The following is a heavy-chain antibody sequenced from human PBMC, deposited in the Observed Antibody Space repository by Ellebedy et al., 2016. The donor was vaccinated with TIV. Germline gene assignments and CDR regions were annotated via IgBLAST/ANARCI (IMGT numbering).Heavy chain of an antibody. CDR1: GFIISRFG. D-gene: IGHD3-9*01. Sequence: GESLKISXAASGFIISRFGMNWVRQAPGKGLEWISYISGTSTTTHYADSVKGRFTISRDNAKNSLFLQMNSLRDDNTAVYYCARDLDDMLTGYFDYWGQGTMVTVSS. J-gene: IGHJ4*02. CDR2: ISGTSTTT. V-gene: IGHV3-48*02. CDR3: ARDLDDMLTGYFDY.